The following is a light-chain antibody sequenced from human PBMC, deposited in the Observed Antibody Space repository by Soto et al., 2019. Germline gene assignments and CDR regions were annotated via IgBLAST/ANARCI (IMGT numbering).Light chain of an antibody. Sequence: EIVLTQSPGTLSLSPGERATLSCRASQSVSSRSLAWYQKKGGQAPRLLIYGASRRATGLPGLCSGSGAGKVFTLISSRLAHDDFAVYYCQQYGSSYTFGQGTKLEIK. CDR3: QQYGSSYT. J-gene: IGKJ2*01. V-gene: IGKV3-20*01. CDR2: GAS. CDR1: QSVSSRS.